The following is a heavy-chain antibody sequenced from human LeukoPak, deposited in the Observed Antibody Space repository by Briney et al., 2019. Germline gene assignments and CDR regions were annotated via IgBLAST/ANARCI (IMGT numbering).Heavy chain of an antibody. CDR1: GLTFSDYY. Sequence: PGGSLRLSCGVSGLTFSDYYMSWVRQAPGKGLEWVSSISSSSSYIYYADSVKGRFTISRDNAKNSLYLQMNSLRAEDTAVYYCARDRRGHNAFDYWGQGTLVTVSS. V-gene: IGHV3-21*01. D-gene: IGHD3-10*01. CDR3: ARDRRGHNAFDY. J-gene: IGHJ4*02. CDR2: ISSSSSYI.